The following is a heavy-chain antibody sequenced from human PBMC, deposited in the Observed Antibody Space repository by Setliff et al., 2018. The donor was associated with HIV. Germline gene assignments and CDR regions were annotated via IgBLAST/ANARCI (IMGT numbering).Heavy chain of an antibody. D-gene: IGHD6-19*01. CDR1: GGSIRRGSYY. CDR2: ISSSGST. J-gene: IGHJ4*02. Sequence: PSETLSLTCTVSGGSIRRGSYYWNWTRQPVGEGLEWIGHISSSGSTNYNPSLKNRVSLSLDTSKNQFSLKLRSVFAADTAVYYCVRDPGYSSGWSGTTFDYWGLGTLVTVSS. V-gene: IGHV4-61*09. CDR3: VRDPGYSSGWSGTTFDY.